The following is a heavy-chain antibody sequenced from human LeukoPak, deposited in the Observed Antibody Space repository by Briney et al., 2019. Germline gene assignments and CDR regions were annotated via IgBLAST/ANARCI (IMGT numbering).Heavy chain of an antibody. D-gene: IGHD3-10*01. J-gene: IGHJ6*02. CDR3: AKGRDVSDSFKKRMDV. CDR1: GFYFRWYA. V-gene: IGHV3-30*02. CDR2: IRSIGNEK. Sequence: GGSLRLSCVASGFYFRWYAMHWVRQAPGKGLEWMALIRSIGNEKYYVDAVQGRFTISRDNSRNTLFLQMNSLRPEDTAVYYCAKGRDVSDSFKKRMDVWGQGTTVTVSS.